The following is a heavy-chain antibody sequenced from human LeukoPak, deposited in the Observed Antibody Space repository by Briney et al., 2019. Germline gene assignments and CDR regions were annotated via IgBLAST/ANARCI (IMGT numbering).Heavy chain of an antibody. D-gene: IGHD3-3*01. V-gene: IGHV4-4*07. CDR2: IHTSGST. CDR1: GGSTSNYF. J-gene: IGHJ4*02. Sequence: PSETLSLTCTVSGGSTSNYFCTWLRQSAGKGLEWIGRIHTSGSTNYNPSLKSRVSMSVDTSKNQFSLKLSSVTAADTAVYYCARDPQGHGYYFDYWGQGALVTVSS. CDR3: ARDPQGHGYYFDY.